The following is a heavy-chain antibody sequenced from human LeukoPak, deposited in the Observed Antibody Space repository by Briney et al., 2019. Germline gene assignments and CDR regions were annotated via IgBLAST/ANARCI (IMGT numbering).Heavy chain of an antibody. D-gene: IGHD1-26*01. CDR3: ASVGGSYYGYYYYYYMDV. V-gene: IGHV4-59*01. CDR1: GGSISSYD. Sequence: SETLSLTCTVSGGSISSYDWSWIRQPPGKGLEWVWYIYCSGSSNYNPSLESRRTISVGTYKNQSALKLRSVIAADTAAYSCASVGGSYYGYYYYYYMDVWGKGTTVTVSS. CDR2: IYCSGSS. J-gene: IGHJ6*03.